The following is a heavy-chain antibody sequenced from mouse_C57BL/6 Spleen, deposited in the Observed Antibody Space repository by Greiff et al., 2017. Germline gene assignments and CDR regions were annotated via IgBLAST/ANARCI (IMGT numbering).Heavy chain of an antibody. Sequence: VQLQQPGAELVKPGASVKLSCTASGFTFTSYCMQWVKQRPGQGLEWIGRIDPSDGNTNYNQKFKGKATMTVDTSSSTAYMQLSSLTSEDSAVYYCARSGAYYSNYDYFGCWGQGTTLAVSS. CDR1: GFTFTSYC. D-gene: IGHD2-5*01. V-gene: IGHV1-50*01. CDR2: IDPSDGNT. J-gene: IGHJ2*01. CDR3: ARSGAYYSNYDYFGC.